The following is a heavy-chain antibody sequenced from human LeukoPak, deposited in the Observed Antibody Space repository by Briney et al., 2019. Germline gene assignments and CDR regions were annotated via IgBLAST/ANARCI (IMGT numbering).Heavy chain of an antibody. D-gene: IGHD5-24*01. CDR3: ARAGGYNSPLVY. CDR2: IYYSGST. CDR1: GGSISSYY. J-gene: IGHJ4*02. Sequence: LETLSLTCTVSGGSISSYYWSWIRQPPPKGLEWIGYIYYSGSTNYSPSLKSRVTISVDTSKNQFSLKLSSVTAADTAVYYCARAGGYNSPLVYWGQGTLVTVSS. V-gene: IGHV4-59*01.